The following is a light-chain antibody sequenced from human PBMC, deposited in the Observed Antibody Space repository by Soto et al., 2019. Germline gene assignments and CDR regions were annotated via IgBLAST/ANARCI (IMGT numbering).Light chain of an antibody. CDR1: QSVSIY. Sequence: ESVLTQSTATRSLSPGERATLSCRASQSVSIYFAWYQQKPGQAPRLLIYDASNRATSIPARCSGSGSGTDYALTISSPEPEDFAVYHSHQFITWPPCTFSPGTKVYLK. V-gene: IGKV3-11*01. CDR2: DAS. CDR3: HQFITWPPCT. J-gene: IGKJ3*01.